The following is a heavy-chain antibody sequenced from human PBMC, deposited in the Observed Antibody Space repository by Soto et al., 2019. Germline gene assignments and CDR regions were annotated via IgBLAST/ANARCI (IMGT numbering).Heavy chain of an antibody. CDR3: ARRGITIFGVVRDYTMDV. D-gene: IGHD3-3*01. J-gene: IGHJ6*03. V-gene: IGHV3-20*01. Sequence: EVQLVESGGGVVRPGGSLRLSCAASGFTFDDYGMSWVRQAPGKGLEWVSGINWNGGSSGYADSVKGRFTISRDNAKNSLYLQMNSLRAEDTALYHCARRGITIFGVVRDYTMDVWGKGTTVTVSS. CDR2: INWNGGSS. CDR1: GFTFDDYG.